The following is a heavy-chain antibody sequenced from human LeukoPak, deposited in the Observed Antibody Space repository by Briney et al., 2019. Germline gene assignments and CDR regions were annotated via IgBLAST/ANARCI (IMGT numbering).Heavy chain of an antibody. D-gene: IGHD4-23*01. CDR2: ISWNSGSI. CDR1: GFTLDDYA. V-gene: IGHV3-9*01. J-gene: IGHJ4*02. Sequence: GGSLRLSCAASGFTLDDYAMHWVRQAPGKGLEWVSGISWNSGSIGYADSVKGRFTISRDNAKNSLYLQMNSLRAEDTAVYYCARDGYGGYFDYWGQGTLVTVSS. CDR3: ARDGYGGYFDY.